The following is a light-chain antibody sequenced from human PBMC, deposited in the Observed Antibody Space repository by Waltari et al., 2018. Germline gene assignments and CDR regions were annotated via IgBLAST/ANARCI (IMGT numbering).Light chain of an antibody. J-gene: IGLJ3*02. Sequence: QSALTQPASVSGSPGQSITISCTGTSSDAGAYNFVSWYQQHPGKAPKLMIYDVSNRPSGVSNRFSGSKSGNTASLTISGLQAEDEADYYCSSYTSSSTLWVFGGGTKLTIL. CDR1: SSDAGAYNF. CDR3: SSYTSSSTLWV. CDR2: DVS. V-gene: IGLV2-14*01.